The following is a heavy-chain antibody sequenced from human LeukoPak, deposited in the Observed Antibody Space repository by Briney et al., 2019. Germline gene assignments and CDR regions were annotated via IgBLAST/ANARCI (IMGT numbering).Heavy chain of an antibody. CDR3: ASGTLDFGVVIPIGY. CDR1: GYTFTSYD. D-gene: IGHD3-3*01. J-gene: IGHJ4*02. Sequence: ASVKVSCKASGYTFTSYDINWVRQTTGQGLEWMGWINTNTGNPTYAQGFTGRFVFSLDTSVSTAYLQISSLKAEDTAVYYCASGTLDFGVVIPIGYWGQGTLVTVSS. V-gene: IGHV7-4-1*02. CDR2: INTNTGNP.